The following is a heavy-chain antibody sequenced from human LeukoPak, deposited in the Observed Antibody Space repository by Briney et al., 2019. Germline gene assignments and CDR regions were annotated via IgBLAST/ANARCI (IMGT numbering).Heavy chain of an antibody. D-gene: IGHD6-19*01. CDR3: ARDLAGGWPGQVYNFYYYYGMDV. Sequence: ASVKVSCKASGYTFTGYYMHWVRQPPAQGREGMGWINPNSGGTKYAQKFQGRVTMTRDTSMSTAYMELSRLRSDDTAVYYCARDLAGGWPGQVYNFYYYYGMDVWGQGTTVTVSS. V-gene: IGHV1-2*02. CDR2: INPNSGGT. J-gene: IGHJ6*02. CDR1: GYTFTGYY.